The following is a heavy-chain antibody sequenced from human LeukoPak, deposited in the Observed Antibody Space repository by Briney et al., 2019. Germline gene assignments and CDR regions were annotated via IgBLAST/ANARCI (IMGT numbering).Heavy chain of an antibody. V-gene: IGHV4-59*01. CDR2: IYYSGST. CDR3: ARVTGYVVEDYFDY. D-gene: IGHD2-21*01. CDR1: GGSISSYY. J-gene: IGHJ4*02. Sequence: SETLSLTCTVSGGSISSYYWSWIRQPPGEGLEWIGYIYYSGSTNYNPSLKSRVTISVDTSKNQFSLRLNSVTAADTAVYYCARVTGYVVEDYFDYWGQGTLVTVSS.